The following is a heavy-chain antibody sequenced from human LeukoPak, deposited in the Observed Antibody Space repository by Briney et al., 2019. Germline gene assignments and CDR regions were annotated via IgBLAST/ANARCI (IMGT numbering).Heavy chain of an antibody. Sequence: GGSLRLSCAASGFTLSSYWKRWVRQAPGKGLEWVANIKQDGSEKYCVDSVKGRFTISRDNAKNSLYLQMNSLRAEDTAVYYCARDTLCGSGSYYTVTSYYYMDVWGKGTTVTVSS. D-gene: IGHD3-10*01. J-gene: IGHJ6*03. CDR3: ARDTLCGSGSYYTVTSYYYMDV. V-gene: IGHV3-7*01. CDR1: GFTLSSYW. CDR2: IKQDGSEK.